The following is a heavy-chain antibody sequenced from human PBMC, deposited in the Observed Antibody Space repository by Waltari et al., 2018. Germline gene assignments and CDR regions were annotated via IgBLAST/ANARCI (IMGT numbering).Heavy chain of an antibody. D-gene: IGHD4-17*01. CDR3: ARGGERGGDYDY. J-gene: IGHJ4*02. Sequence: EVQLVESGGGLVQPGGSLRLSCAASGFTFSNHWMNWVRQVPGKGLVWVSRIKRDGSITGYADFAKGRFTISRDNAKNTVDLQMNSLGPEDTAVYYCARGGERGGDYDYWGQGTLVTVSS. V-gene: IGHV3-74*01. CDR1: GFTFSNHW. CDR2: IKRDGSIT.